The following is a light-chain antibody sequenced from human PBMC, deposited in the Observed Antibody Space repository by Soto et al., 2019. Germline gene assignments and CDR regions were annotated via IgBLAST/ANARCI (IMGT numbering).Light chain of an antibody. CDR2: AAS. J-gene: IGKJ1*01. CDR1: QSISSY. Sequence: DIQMTQSPSSLSASVGGRVTITCRASQSISSYLNWYQQKPGKAPKLLIYAASSLQSGVPSRFSGSGSGTDFTLTISSLQPEDFATCYCQQSYSTPWTFGQGTKVDIK. V-gene: IGKV1-39*01. CDR3: QQSYSTPWT.